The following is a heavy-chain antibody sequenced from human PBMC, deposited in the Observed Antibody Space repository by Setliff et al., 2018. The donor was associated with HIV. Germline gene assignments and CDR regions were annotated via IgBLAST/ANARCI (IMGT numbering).Heavy chain of an antibody. CDR1: GYTFTGYY. D-gene: IGHD1-20*01. J-gene: IGHJ5*02. CDR3: ARNVPGILPRWVGFDP. V-gene: IGHV1-2*02. Sequence: ASVKVSCKASGYTFTGYYMHWGRQAPGQGLDWVGWINPDSGGTNLAQKFLGRVPLTRDTSISTAYMELSRLRSDDTAVYYCARNVPGILPRWVGFDPWGQGTLVTGSS. CDR2: INPDSGGT.